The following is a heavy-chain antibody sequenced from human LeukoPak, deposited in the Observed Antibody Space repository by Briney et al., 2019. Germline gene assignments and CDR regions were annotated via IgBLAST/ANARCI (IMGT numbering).Heavy chain of an antibody. D-gene: IGHD6-19*01. Sequence: GGSLRLSCVASGFPFSSYWMTWVRQAPGKGLEWVSVISGSGDITFYADSVKGRFTISRDNSRDTVYLQMNRLRVEDTAMYYCAKGIAVAGNSQYFDYWGQGILVIVSS. CDR2: ISGSGDIT. CDR1: GFPFSSYW. CDR3: AKGIAVAGNSQYFDY. V-gene: IGHV3-23*01. J-gene: IGHJ4*02.